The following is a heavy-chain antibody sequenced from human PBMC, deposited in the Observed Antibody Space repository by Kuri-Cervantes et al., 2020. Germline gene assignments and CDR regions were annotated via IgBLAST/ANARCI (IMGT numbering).Heavy chain of an antibody. D-gene: IGHD1-1*01. CDR1: GYTFTSYD. J-gene: IGHJ6*02. V-gene: IGHV1-24*01. CDR2: FDPEDGET. Sequence: ASVKVSCKASGYTFTSYDINWVRQAPGKGLEWMGGFDPEDGETIYAQKFQGRVTMTEDTSTDTAYMELSSLRSEDTAVYYCATESALTTLIRHPYYYYGMDVWGQGTTVTVSS. CDR3: ATESALTTLIRHPYYYYGMDV.